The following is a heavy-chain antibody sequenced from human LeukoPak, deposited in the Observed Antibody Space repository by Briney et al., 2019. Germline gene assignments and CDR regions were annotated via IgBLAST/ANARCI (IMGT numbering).Heavy chain of an antibody. J-gene: IGHJ3*02. V-gene: IGHV3-66*01. CDR2: TYSGGSS. CDR3: ARTPDAFDI. CDR1: GLTVNSNY. Sequence: GGSLRLSCVASGLTVNSNYISWVRQAPGKGLEWVSLTYSGGSSYYADSVKGRFTISRDIPKNTLYLQMNSLRAEDTAVYYCARTPDAFDIWGRGTLVTVSS.